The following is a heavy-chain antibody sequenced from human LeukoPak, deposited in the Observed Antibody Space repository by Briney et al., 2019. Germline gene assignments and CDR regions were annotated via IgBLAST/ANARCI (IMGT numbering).Heavy chain of an antibody. J-gene: IGHJ4*02. V-gene: IGHV4-4*07. Sequence: PSETLSLTCTVSGGSISSYYWSWIRQPPGKGLEWIGRIYTSGSTNYNPSLKSRVTMSVDTSKNQFSLKLSSVTAADTAVYYCAREWPWLIAPPYYFDYWGQGTLVTVSS. CDR2: IYTSGST. D-gene: IGHD3-16*01. CDR3: AREWPWLIAPPYYFDY. CDR1: GGSISSYY.